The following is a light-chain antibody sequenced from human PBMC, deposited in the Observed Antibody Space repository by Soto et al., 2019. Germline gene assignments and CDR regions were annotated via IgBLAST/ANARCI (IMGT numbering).Light chain of an antibody. CDR3: ASWDDTLQGRV. CDR2: SSS. J-gene: IGLJ3*02. CDR1: ASNIGSNP. Sequence: QSVVTQPPSASGTPGQRVTISCSGSASNIGSNPVNWYQHLPGTAPKLLIYSSSHRPSGVPDRFSASKSGTSASLAISGLQSEDEADYYCASWDDTLQGRVFGGGTKLTVL. V-gene: IGLV1-44*01.